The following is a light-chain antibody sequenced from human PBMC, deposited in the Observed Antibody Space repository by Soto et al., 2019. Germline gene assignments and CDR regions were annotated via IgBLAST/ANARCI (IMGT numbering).Light chain of an antibody. CDR3: CSSGGSPTYV. V-gene: IGLV2-23*02. CDR1: ISNVGSYKL. J-gene: IGLJ1*01. CDR2: EVN. Sequence: QSALTQPASVSGSPGQSITISCTGTISNVGSYKLVSWYQQHPGKAPKLMIFEVNKRPSGVSNRFSGSKSGNTASLTISGLKVEDEADYYCCSSGGSPTYVFGTGTKVTVL.